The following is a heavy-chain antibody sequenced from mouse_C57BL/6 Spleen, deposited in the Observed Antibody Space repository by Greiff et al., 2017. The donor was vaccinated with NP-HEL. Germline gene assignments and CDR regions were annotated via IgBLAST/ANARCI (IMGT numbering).Heavy chain of an antibody. Sequence: EVKLQESGPGLVKPSQSLSLTCSVTGYSITSGYYWNWIRQFPGNKLEWMGYISYDGSNNYNPSLKNRISITRDTSKNQFFLKLNSVTTEDTATYYCARAPIYYGNYDYFDVWGTGTTLTVSS. CDR2: ISYDGSN. D-gene: IGHD2-1*01. CDR1: GYSITSGYY. V-gene: IGHV3-6*01. CDR3: ARAPIYYGNYDYFDV. J-gene: IGHJ1*03.